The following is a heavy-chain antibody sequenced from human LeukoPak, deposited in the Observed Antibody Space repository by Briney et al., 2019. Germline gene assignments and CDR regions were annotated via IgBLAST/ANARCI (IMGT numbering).Heavy chain of an antibody. CDR2: IYTSGST. D-gene: IGHD3-3*01. J-gene: IGHJ4*02. CDR3: ARDRLTIFGVVNLDY. V-gene: IGHV4-4*07. Sequence: SETLSLTCTVSGGSISSYYWNWIRQPAGKDLEWIGRIYTSGSTNCNSSLKSRVTMSVDTSRNQFSLKLTSVTAADTAVYYCARDRLTIFGVVNLDYWGQGTLVTVSS. CDR1: GGSISSYY.